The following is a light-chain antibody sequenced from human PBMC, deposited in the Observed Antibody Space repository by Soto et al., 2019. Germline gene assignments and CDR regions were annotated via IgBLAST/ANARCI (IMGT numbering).Light chain of an antibody. J-gene: IGKJ1*01. CDR2: AAS. Sequence: DIQMTQSPSSVSASVGDRVTFTCRASQGIRRWLAWYQQKPGKAPKLLIYAASSLQSGVPSRFSGSGSGTDVTLTISSLQPEDFATYFCQQSFSTPRTFGQGTKVEIK. CDR3: QQSFSTPRT. CDR1: QGIRRW. V-gene: IGKV1-12*01.